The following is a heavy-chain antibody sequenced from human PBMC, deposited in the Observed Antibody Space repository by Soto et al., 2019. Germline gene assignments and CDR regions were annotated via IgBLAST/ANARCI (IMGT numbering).Heavy chain of an antibody. V-gene: IGHV4-30-2*01. D-gene: IGHD3-10*01. CDR3: ARDDLYGGWFDP. Sequence: SETLSLTCAVSGGSISSGGYSWNWIRQPPGKGLEWIGYIYHSGSTYYNPSLKSRVTISVDRSKNQFSLKLSSVTAADTAVYYWARDDLYGGWFDPWGKEPLVTVPS. CDR2: IYHSGST. J-gene: IGHJ5*02. CDR1: GGSISSGGYS.